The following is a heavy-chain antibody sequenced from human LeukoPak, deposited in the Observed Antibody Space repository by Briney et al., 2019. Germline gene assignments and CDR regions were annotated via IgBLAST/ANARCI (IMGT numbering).Heavy chain of an antibody. CDR2: ITTSDGNT. Sequence: GGSLRLSCAASGFTFSSYTMSWVRQAPGKGLEWFSTITTSDGNTYYADSVKGRFTVSRDNSKNTLFLQMNSLRAEDTAVYYCAKDGGLWVSAHWGDSWGRGTLVTVSS. J-gene: IGHJ4*02. D-gene: IGHD7-27*01. V-gene: IGHV3-23*01. CDR3: AKDGGLWVSAHWGDS. CDR1: GFTFSSYT.